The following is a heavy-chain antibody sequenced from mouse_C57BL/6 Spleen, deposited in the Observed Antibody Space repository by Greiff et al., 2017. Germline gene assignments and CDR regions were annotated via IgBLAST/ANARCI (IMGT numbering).Heavy chain of an antibody. CDR3: ARDYGSSSWFAY. CDR1: GYTFTSYW. CDR2: IYPSDSET. V-gene: IGHV1-61*01. Sequence: VKLQQPGAELVRPGSSVKLSCKASGYTFTSYWMDWVKQRPGQGLEWIGNIYPSDSETHYNQKFKDKATLTVDKSSSTAYMQLSSLTSEDSAVYYCARDYGSSSWFAYWGQGTLVTVSA. D-gene: IGHD1-1*01. J-gene: IGHJ3*01.